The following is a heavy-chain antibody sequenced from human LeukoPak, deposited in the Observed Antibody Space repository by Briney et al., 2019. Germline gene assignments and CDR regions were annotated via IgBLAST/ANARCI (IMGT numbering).Heavy chain of an antibody. CDR1: GYTFTSYY. Sequence: ASVKVSCKASGYTFTSYYMHWVRQAPGQGLEWMGIINPSGGSTSYAQKFQGRVTMTRDTSTSTVYMELSSLRSEDTAVYYCASGGLWFGELGSSWFDPWGQGTLVTVSS. V-gene: IGHV1-46*01. D-gene: IGHD3-10*01. J-gene: IGHJ5*02. CDR3: ASGGLWFGELGSSWFDP. CDR2: INPSGGST.